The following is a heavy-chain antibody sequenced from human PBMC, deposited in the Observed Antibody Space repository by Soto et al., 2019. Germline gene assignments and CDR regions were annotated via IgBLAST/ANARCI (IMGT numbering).Heavy chain of an antibody. CDR3: ARDGSGAYNWFDP. CDR1: GGSISSGDYY. CDR2: IYYSGST. J-gene: IGHJ5*02. V-gene: IGHV4-30-4*01. D-gene: IGHD3-10*01. Sequence: SETLSLTCTVSGGSISSGDYYWSWIRQPPGKGLEWIGYIYYSGSTYYNPSLKSRVTISVDTSKNQFSLKLSSVTAADTAVYYCARDGSGAYNWFDPWGQGTLVTVS.